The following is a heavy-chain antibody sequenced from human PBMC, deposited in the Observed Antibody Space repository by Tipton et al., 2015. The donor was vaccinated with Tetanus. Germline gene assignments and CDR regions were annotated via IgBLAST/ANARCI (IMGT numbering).Heavy chain of an antibody. CDR1: AYAFTSYD. CDR3: ARNPSLTGWFDP. CDR2: VLPLFGTI. V-gene: IGHV1-69*13. J-gene: IGHJ5*02. Sequence: QSGAEVKKPGASVRVSCKASAYAFTSYDLNWVRQAPGQGLEWMGGVLPLFGTIKYSQNFQDRVTITADASTSTAYLELTSLRSEDTAVYYCARNPSLTGWFDPWGQGTLVTVSS.